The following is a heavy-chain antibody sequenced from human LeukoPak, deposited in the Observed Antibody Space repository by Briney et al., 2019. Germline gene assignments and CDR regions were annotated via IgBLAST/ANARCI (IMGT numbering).Heavy chain of an antibody. Sequence: GGSLRLSCAASGFTFSSYWMSRVRQAPGKGLEWVANIKQDGSEKYYVDSVKGRFTISRDNAKNSLYLQMNSLRAEDTAVYYCARVFLDSSGTFDYWGQGTLVTVSS. CDR1: GFTFSSYW. J-gene: IGHJ4*02. CDR3: ARVFLDSSGTFDY. CDR2: IKQDGSEK. D-gene: IGHD6-25*01. V-gene: IGHV3-7*01.